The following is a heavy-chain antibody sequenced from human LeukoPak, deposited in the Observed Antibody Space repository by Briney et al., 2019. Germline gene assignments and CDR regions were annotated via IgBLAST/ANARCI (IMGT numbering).Heavy chain of an antibody. D-gene: IGHD3-22*01. CDR1: GFIFDDYA. CDR2: ISWNSGSI. V-gene: IGHV3-9*01. J-gene: IGHJ4*02. Sequence: GGSLRLSCAASGFIFDDYAMHWGRHAPGKGLEWVSGISWNSGSIVYADSVKGRFTISRDNAKTSLYLQMNSLRAEDTALYYCAKDLRYDSNYFDSWGQGTLVTVSS. CDR3: AKDLRYDSNYFDS.